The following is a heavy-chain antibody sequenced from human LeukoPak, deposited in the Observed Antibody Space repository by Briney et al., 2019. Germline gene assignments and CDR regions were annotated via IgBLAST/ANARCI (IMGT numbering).Heavy chain of an antibody. CDR2: IYSGGST. CDR3: ARDGYYYDSSGYYQPMYYFDY. J-gene: IGHJ4*02. D-gene: IGHD3-22*01. CDR1: GFTVSSNY. Sequence: GGSLRLSCAASGFTVSSNYMSWVRQAPGKGLEWVSVIYSGGSTYYADSVKGRFTISRDNSKNTLYLQMNSLRAEDTAVYYCARDGYYYDSSGYYQPMYYFDYWGQGTLVTVSS. V-gene: IGHV3-66*01.